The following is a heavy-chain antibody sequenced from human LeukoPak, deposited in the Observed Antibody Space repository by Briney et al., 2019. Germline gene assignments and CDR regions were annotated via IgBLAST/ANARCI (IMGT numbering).Heavy chain of an antibody. CDR3: AKDRTVLGYCSGSCSVFDY. J-gene: IGHJ4*02. D-gene: IGHD2-15*01. Sequence: GGSLRLSCAASGFTFSDFWMHWVRQAPGKGLVWVSRINSGGTVTNYADSVKGRLTISGDNAKNTLYLQMNSLRAEDTAVYYCAKDRTVLGYCSGSCSVFDYWGQGTLVTVSS. V-gene: IGHV3-74*01. CDR2: INSGGTVT. CDR1: GFTFSDFW.